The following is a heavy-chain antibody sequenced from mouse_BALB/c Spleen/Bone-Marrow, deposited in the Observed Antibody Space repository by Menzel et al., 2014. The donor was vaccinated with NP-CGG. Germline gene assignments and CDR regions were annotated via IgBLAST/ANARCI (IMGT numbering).Heavy chain of an antibody. Sequence: VQLQQSGAELVKPGASVKLSCKASGYTFTRYYMYWVKQRPGQGLEWIGEINPTNGGTNFNEKFKSKATLTVDKSSSTAYMQLSILTSEDSAVYYCTRSNYGYWYFDVWGAGTTVTVSS. J-gene: IGHJ1*01. CDR3: TRSNYGYWYFDV. CDR1: GYTFTRYY. V-gene: IGHV1S81*02. CDR2: INPTNGGT. D-gene: IGHD1-1*01.